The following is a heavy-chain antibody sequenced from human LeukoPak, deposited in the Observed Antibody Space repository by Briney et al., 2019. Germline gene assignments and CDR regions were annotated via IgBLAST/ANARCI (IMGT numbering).Heavy chain of an antibody. Sequence: GGSLRLSCAASGFTFSSYAMSWVRQAPGKGLEWVSAISGSGGSTYYADSVKGRFTISRDNAKNTLYLQMNSRRAEHTAVYYCAGTATYSYYFNYWRQRSLTTVSS. D-gene: IGHD6-25*01. CDR1: GFTFSSYA. CDR3: AGTATYSYYFNY. CDR2: ISGSGGST. V-gene: IGHV3-23*01. J-gene: IGHJ4*01.